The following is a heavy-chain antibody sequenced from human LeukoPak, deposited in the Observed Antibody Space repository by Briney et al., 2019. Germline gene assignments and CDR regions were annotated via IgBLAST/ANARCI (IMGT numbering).Heavy chain of an antibody. J-gene: IGHJ6*04. V-gene: IGHV3-48*03. D-gene: IGHD2-2*01. CDR3: ARERVYQLLNYYYYYGMDV. CDR1: GFTFSSYE. Sequence: GGSLRLSCAASGFTFSSYEMNWVRQAPGKGREWVSYISSSGSTIYYADSVKGRFTISRDNAKNSLYLQMNSLRAEDTAVYYCARERVYQLLNYYYYYGMDVWGKGTTVTVSS. CDR2: ISSSGSTI.